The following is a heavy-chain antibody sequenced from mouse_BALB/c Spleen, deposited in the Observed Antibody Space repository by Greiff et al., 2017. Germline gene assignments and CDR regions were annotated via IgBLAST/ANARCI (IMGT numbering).Heavy chain of an antibody. J-gene: IGHJ4*01. CDR3: ASLYYRYDDAVMDY. D-gene: IGHD2-14*01. CDR2: ISYSGST. V-gene: IGHV3-2*02. Sequence: EVQLQESGPGLVKPSQSLSLTCTVTGYSITSDYAWNWIRQFPGNKLEWMGYISYSGSTSYNPSLKSRISITRDTSKNQFFLQLNSVTTEDTATYYCASLYYRYDDAVMDYWGQGTSVTVSA. CDR1: GYSITSDYA.